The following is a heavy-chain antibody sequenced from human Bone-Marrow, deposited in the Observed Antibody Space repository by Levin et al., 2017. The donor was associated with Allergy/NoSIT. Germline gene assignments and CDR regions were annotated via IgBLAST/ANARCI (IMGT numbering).Heavy chain of an antibody. Sequence: GGSLRLSCAASGFTFSTYSMNWVRQAPGKGLEWVSSISSRSNYRYYADSVKGRFTISRDNAENSLFLQMNSLRVDDTAIYYCSRGRIPVAGNALDYCGQGTLVAVSS. CDR3: SRGRIPVAGNALDY. CDR2: ISSRSNYR. D-gene: IGHD6-19*01. CDR1: GFTFSTYS. J-gene: IGHJ4*02. V-gene: IGHV3-21*01.